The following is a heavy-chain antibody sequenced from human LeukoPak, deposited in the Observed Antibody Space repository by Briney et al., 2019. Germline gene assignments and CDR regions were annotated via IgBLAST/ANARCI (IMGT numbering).Heavy chain of an antibody. V-gene: IGHV3-49*04. Sequence: GGSLRLSXTASGFTFGDYAMSWVRQAPGKGLEWVGFIRSKAYGGTTEYAASVKGRFTISRDDSKSIAYLQMNSLKTEDTAVYYCTRDAFGYCSGGSCRETSYFDYWGQRTLVTVSS. CDR1: GFTFGDYA. J-gene: IGHJ4*02. CDR2: IRSKAYGGTT. D-gene: IGHD2-15*01. CDR3: TRDAFGYCSGGSCRETSYFDY.